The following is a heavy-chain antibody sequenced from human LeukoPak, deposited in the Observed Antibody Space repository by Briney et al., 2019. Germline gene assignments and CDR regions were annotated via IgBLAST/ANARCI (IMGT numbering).Heavy chain of an antibody. CDR1: GYTFTSYY. V-gene: IGHV1-46*01. J-gene: IGHJ6*03. CDR3: ARDGSYYDFWSGYPHYYYYYYMDV. Sequence: ASVKVSCKASGYTFTSYYMHWVRQAPGQGLEWMGIINPSGGSTSCAQKFQGRVTMTRDTSTSTVYMELSSLRSEDTAVYYCARDGSYYDFWSGYPHYYYYYYMDVWGKGTTVTVSS. D-gene: IGHD3-3*01. CDR2: INPSGGST.